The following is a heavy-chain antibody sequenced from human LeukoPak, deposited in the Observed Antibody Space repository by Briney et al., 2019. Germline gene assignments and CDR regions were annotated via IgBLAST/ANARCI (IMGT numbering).Heavy chain of an antibody. V-gene: IGHV1-2*02. CDR3: ARGGGSIVVVPAAAGTDV. J-gene: IGHJ6*04. CDR1: GYTFTGYY. Sequence: ASVKVSCKASGYTFTGYYMHWVRQAPGQGLEWMGWINPNSGGTNYAQKFQGRVTMTRDTSISTAYMELSRLRSDDTAVYYCARGGGSIVVVPAAAGTDVWGKGTTVPVSS. CDR2: INPNSGGT. D-gene: IGHD2-2*01.